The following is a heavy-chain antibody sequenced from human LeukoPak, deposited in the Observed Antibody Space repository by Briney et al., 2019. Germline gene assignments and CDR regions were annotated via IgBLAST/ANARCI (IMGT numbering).Heavy chain of an antibody. CDR3: ARGGEQLVQAFDI. CDR1: GFTFSSYG. D-gene: IGHD6-13*01. Sequence: GGSLRLSCAASGFTFSSYGMHWVRQAPGKGLESVTVIWYDGSNKYYADSVKGRFTISRDNSKNTLYLQMNSLRAEDTAVYYCARGGEQLVQAFDIWGQGTMVTVSS. CDR2: IWYDGSNK. J-gene: IGHJ3*02. V-gene: IGHV3-33*01.